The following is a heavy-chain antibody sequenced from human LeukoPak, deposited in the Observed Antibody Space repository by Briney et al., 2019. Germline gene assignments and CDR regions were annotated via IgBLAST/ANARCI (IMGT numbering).Heavy chain of an antibody. CDR2: ISSSSSYI. D-gene: IGHD3-22*01. J-gene: IGHJ5*02. V-gene: IGHV3-21*01. CDR3: ARDRDYYDSSGYYFP. CDR1: GFTFSSYS. Sequence: PGGSLRLSCAASGFTFSSYSMNWVRQAPGKGLEWVSSISSSSSYIYYADSVKGRFTISRDNAKNSLYLQMNSLRAEGTAVYYCARDRDYYDSSGYYFPWGQGTLVTVSS.